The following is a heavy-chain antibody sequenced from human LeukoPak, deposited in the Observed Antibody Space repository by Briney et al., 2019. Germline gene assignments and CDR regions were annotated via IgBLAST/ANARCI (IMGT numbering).Heavy chain of an antibody. CDR3: ARDRVWGSYRYPLDY. CDR1: GFTFSSYW. V-gene: IGHV3-74*01. CDR2: INSDWSST. D-gene: IGHD3-16*02. Sequence: GGSLRLSCAASGFTFSSYWMHWFRQSPGKGLVCVSRINSDWSSTIYADSVKVRFTISRDNAKNTLYLQMNSLRAEDTAVYYCARDRVWGSYRYPLDYWGQGTLVTVSS. J-gene: IGHJ4*02.